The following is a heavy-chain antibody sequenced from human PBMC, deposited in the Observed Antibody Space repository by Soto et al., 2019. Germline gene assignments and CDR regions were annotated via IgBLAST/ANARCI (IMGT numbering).Heavy chain of an antibody. CDR2: IYHSGST. CDR1: GGSISSGGYS. J-gene: IGHJ3*02. CDR3: ARGSSITGNAFDI. V-gene: IGHV4-30-2*01. D-gene: IGHD1-20*01. Sequence: QLQLQESGSGLEKPSQTLSLTCAVSGGSISSGGYSWSWIRQPPGKGLEWIGYIYHSGSTYYNPSLKSRVTISVDRSKNQFSLKLSSVTAADTAVYYCARGSSITGNAFDIWGQGTMVTVSS.